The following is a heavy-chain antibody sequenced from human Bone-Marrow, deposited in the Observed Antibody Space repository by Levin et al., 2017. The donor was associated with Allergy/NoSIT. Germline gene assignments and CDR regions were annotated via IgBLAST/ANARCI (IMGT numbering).Heavy chain of an antibody. CDR2: IDPKNGDT. J-gene: IGHJ4*02. D-gene: IGHD6-13*01. CDR3: AREVGMSANQY. V-gene: IGHV1-2*02. Sequence: ASVKVSCKASGYTFTVNHIQWVRQAPGQGLESLGWIDPKNGDTKYAEKFQGRVTMTSDTSISTAYMELSNLRSDDTAIYYCAREVGMSANQYWGQGTLVTISS. CDR1: GYTFTVNH.